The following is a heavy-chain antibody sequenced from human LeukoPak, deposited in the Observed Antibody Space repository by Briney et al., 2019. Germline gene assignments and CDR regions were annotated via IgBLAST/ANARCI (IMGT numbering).Heavy chain of an antibody. J-gene: IGHJ5*01. CDR1: GFTFSSYS. D-gene: IGHD6-19*01. CDR2: ISSSSGYI. V-gene: IGHV3-21*01. CDR3: ARTTISGWYDS. Sequence: GGSLRLSCEASGFTFSSYSMNWVRQAPGKGLEWVSSISSSSGYIYYADSVKGRFTISRDNAKNSLYLQMNSLRAEDTAVYYCARTTISGWYDSWGQGTLVTVSS.